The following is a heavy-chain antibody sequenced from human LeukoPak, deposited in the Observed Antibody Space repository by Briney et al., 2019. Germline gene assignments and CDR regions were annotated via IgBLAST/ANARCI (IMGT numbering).Heavy chain of an antibody. J-gene: IGHJ4*02. CDR1: GFTFSSYS. Sequence: PGGSLRLSCAASGFTFSSYSMNWVRQAPGKGLEWVSYISSSSSTIYYADSVKGRFTISRDNAKNSLYLQMNSLRAEDTAVYYCARDGPGGSYGYWGQGTLVTVSS. D-gene: IGHD1-26*01. CDR2: ISSSSSTI. CDR3: ARDGPGGSYGY. V-gene: IGHV3-48*01.